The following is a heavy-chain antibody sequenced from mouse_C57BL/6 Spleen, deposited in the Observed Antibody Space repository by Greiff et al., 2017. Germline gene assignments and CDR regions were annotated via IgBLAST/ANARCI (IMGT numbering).Heavy chain of an antibody. D-gene: IGHD4-1*01. CDR2: IYPGDGDT. CDR1: GYAFSSSW. Sequence: QVQLKQSGPELVKPGASVKISCKASGYAFSSSWMNWVKQRPGKGLEWIGRIYPGDGDTNYNGKFKGKATLTADKSSSTAYMQLSSLTSEDSAVYFCATNGVFDYWGQGTTLTVSS. V-gene: IGHV1-82*01. J-gene: IGHJ2*01. CDR3: ATNGVFDY.